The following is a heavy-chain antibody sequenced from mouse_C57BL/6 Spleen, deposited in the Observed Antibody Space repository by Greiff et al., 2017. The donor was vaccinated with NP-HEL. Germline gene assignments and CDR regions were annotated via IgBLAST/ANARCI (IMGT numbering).Heavy chain of an antibody. CDR2: INPNNGGT. D-gene: IGHD2-1*01. V-gene: IGHV1-22*01. J-gene: IGHJ2*01. CDR1: GYTFTDYN. Sequence: VQLQQSGPELVKPGASVKMSCKASGYTFTDYNMHWVKQSHGKSLEWIGYINPNNGGTSYNQKFKGKATLTVNKSSSTAYMELRSLTSEDSAVYYCARGIYYGNYVGYWGQGTTLTVSS. CDR3: ARGIYYGNYVGY.